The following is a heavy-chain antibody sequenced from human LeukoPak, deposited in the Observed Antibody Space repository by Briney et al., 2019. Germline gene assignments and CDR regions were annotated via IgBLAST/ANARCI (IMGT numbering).Heavy chain of an antibody. D-gene: IGHD3-9*01. CDR1: GFTFSDYY. Sequence: GGSLRLSCAAPGFTFSDYYMSWIRQAPGKGLEWVSYISSSSSYTNYADSVKGRFTISRDNAKNSLYLQMNSLRAEDTAVYYCARGKVLRYFDWLPDAFDIWGQGTMVTVSS. CDR2: ISSSSSYT. J-gene: IGHJ3*02. CDR3: ARGKVLRYFDWLPDAFDI. V-gene: IGHV3-11*06.